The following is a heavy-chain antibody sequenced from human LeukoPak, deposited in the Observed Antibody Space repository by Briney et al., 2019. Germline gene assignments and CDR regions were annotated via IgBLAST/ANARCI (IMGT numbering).Heavy chain of an antibody. J-gene: IGHJ4*02. CDR3: AKYYDIFTGPDY. V-gene: IGHV3-23*01. D-gene: IGHD3-9*01. Sequence: GGSLRLSCAASGFTFSSYAMSWVRQAPGKGLDWVSAITGSGSSTYYADSVKGRFTISRDNSKNTLYLQINSLRAEDTAVYYCAKYYDIFTGPDYWGQGTLVTVSS. CDR1: GFTFSSYA. CDR2: ITGSGSST.